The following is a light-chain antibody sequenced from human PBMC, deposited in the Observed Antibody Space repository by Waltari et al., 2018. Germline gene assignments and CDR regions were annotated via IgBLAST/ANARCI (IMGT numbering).Light chain of an antibody. Sequence: QSALTQPASVSGSPGQSITISCTGSSSDVGGEDSVYWYEDHPGQAPKVIIYDVNKRPSGVSYRFSGSKSGNTASLTISGLQAEDEATFYCSSQSTKNGVIFGGGTKVTVL. CDR1: SSDVGGEDS. V-gene: IGLV2-14*03. CDR3: SSQSTKNGVI. J-gene: IGLJ2*01. CDR2: DVN.